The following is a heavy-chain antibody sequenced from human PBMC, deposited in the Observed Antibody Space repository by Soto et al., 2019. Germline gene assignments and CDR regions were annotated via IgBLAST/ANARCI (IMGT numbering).Heavy chain of an antibody. J-gene: IGHJ4*02. CDR1: GGSFSGYY. CDR3: ARLRGVVYYYDSSGYLDY. CDR2: INHSGST. V-gene: IGHV4-34*01. Sequence: SETLSLTCAVYGGSFSGYYWSWIRQPPGKGLEWIGEINHSGSTNYNPSHKSRVTISVDTSKNQFSLKLSSVTAADTALYYCARLRGVVYYYDSSGYLDYWGQGALVTVSS. D-gene: IGHD3-22*01.